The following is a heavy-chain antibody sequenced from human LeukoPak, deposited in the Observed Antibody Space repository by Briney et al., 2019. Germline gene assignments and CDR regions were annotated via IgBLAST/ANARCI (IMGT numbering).Heavy chain of an antibody. D-gene: IGHD4-17*01. CDR3: ARDLAEHYGDSWFDP. V-gene: IGHV1-69*05. Sequence: ASVKVSCKASGGTFSSYAISWVRQAPGQGLEWMGRIIPIFGTANYAQKFQGRVTITTDESTSTAYMELSSLRSEDTAVYYCARDLAEHYGDSWFDPWGQGTLVTVSS. CDR2: IIPIFGTA. J-gene: IGHJ5*02. CDR1: GGTFSSYA.